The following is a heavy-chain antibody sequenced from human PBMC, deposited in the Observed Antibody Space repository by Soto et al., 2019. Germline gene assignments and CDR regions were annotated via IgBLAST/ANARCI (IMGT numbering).Heavy chain of an antibody. Sequence: GASVKVSCKVSGYTLTELSMHWVRQAPGKGLEWMGGFDPEDGETIYAQKFQGRVTMTEDTSTDTAYMELSSLRSEDTAVYYCATFYSGSCYSDAFDIWGQGTMVTVSS. D-gene: IGHD1-26*01. CDR2: FDPEDGET. V-gene: IGHV1-24*01. CDR3: ATFYSGSCYSDAFDI. CDR1: GYTLTELS. J-gene: IGHJ3*02.